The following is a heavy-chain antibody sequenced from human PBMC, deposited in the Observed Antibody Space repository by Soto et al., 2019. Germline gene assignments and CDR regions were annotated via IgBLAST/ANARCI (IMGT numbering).Heavy chain of an antibody. Sequence: QLHLVQSGAVVKKPGASVTVSCSASGYPVTAYYMHWVRQAPGRGLEWMGGINPATGAAKYTQTSQGRVTMDRDTSTSSVFMELSGLTSEDTAVFSCARGGGVGVAGSAAFDMWGQGTLVTVSS. V-gene: IGHV1-2*02. J-gene: IGHJ3*02. CDR3: ARGGGVGVAGSAAFDM. D-gene: IGHD3-3*01. CDR1: GYPVTAYY. CDR2: INPATGAA.